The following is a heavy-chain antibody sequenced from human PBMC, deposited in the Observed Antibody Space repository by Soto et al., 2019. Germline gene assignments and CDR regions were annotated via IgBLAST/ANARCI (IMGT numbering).Heavy chain of an antibody. CDR3: ARDDRYFDWFDY. V-gene: IGHV3-7*03. CDR1: GFTVSSYW. Sequence: EVQLVESGGGLAQPGGSLRLSCAASGFTVSSYWMSWVRQAPGKGLEWVANIKQDGSEKYYVYSVKGRVTISRDNAKNSLYLQMKTLRAEDTAVSYCARDDRYFDWFDYWGQGTLVAVSS. CDR2: IKQDGSEK. D-gene: IGHD3-9*01. J-gene: IGHJ4*02.